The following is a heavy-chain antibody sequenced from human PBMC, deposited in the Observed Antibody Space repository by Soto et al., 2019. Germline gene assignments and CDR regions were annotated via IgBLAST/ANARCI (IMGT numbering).Heavy chain of an antibody. V-gene: IGHV3-48*02. D-gene: IGHD3-22*01. J-gene: IGHJ4*02. CDR2: ISSSSSTI. Sequence: HPGGSLRLSCAASGFTFSSYSMNWVRQAPGKGLEWVSYISSSSSTIYYADSVKGRFTISRDNAKNSLYLQMNSLRDEDTAVYYCARDPPSRITMIVKQRRGSQYFDYWGQGTLVTVSS. CDR3: ARDPPSRITMIVKQRRGSQYFDY. CDR1: GFTFSSYS.